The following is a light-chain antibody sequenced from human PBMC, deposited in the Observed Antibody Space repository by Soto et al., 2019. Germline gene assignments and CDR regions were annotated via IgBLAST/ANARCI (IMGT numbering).Light chain of an antibody. V-gene: IGKV1-5*03. CDR3: QQYNDNWT. J-gene: IGKJ1*01. CDR2: KAS. CDR1: QSISSW. Sequence: DIQMTQSPSTMSASVGDRVTITCRASQSISSWLAWYQQQPGQAPKLLNYKASSLQSGVPSRFSGSGSGTEFTLAISSLQPDDSATYYCQQYNDNWTFGQGTKVEIK.